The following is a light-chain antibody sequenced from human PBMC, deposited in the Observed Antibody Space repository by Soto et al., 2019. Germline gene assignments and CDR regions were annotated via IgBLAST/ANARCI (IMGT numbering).Light chain of an antibody. CDR3: QQHSNCPPT. CDR1: QSVRSN. CDR2: GAS. Sequence: EIVLTQSPATLSVSPGERAALSCRASQSVRSNLAWYQQKPGLAPRLLIFGASTRATNIPARFSGSGSGTEFTLTISSLQSEDFAVYYCQQHSNCPPTFGHGTKVDIK. V-gene: IGKV3-15*01. J-gene: IGKJ1*01.